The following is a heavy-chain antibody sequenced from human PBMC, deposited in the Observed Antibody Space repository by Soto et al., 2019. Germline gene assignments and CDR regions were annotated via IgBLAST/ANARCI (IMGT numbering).Heavy chain of an antibody. V-gene: IGHV3-23*01. CDR1: GFTFSSYA. CDR2: ISGSGGST. J-gene: IGHJ6*02. CDR3: ATSRGYSYVYGMDV. Sequence: PGGSLRLSCAASGFTFSSYAMSWVRQAPGKGLEWVSAISGSGGSTYYADSVKGRFTISRDNSKNTLYLQMNSLRAEDTAVYYCATSRGYSYVYGMDVWGQGTTVTVS. D-gene: IGHD5-18*01.